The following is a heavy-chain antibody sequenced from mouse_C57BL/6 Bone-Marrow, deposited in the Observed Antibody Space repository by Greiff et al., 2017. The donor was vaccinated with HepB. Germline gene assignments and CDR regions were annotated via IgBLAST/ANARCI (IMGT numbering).Heavy chain of an antibody. CDR3: ARNYYGSSWAY. J-gene: IGHJ3*01. CDR1: GFTFSSYT. Sequence: EVKLMESGGGLVKPGGSLKLSCAASGFTFSSYTMSWVRQTPEKRLEWVATISGGGGNTYYPDSVKGRFTISRYNAKNTLYLQMSSLRSEDTALYYCARNYYGSSWAYWGQGTLVTVSA. CDR2: ISGGGGNT. D-gene: IGHD1-1*01. V-gene: IGHV5-9*01.